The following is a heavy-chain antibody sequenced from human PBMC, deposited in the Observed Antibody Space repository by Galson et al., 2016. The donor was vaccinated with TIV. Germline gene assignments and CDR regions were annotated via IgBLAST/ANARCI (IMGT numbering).Heavy chain of an antibody. CDR1: GFSFSNYA. CDR3: AKVLVGGGNNMIFDY. Sequence: SLRLSCAASGFSFSNYAMSWVRQAPGKGLEWVSTIWGTGDDTHYADSVKGRLTISRDNSKNTLYLEMNSLRAEDTAVYYCAKVLVGGGNNMIFDYWGQGTLVTVPS. J-gene: IGHJ4*02. V-gene: IGHV3-23*01. CDR2: IWGTGDDT. D-gene: IGHD2-15*01.